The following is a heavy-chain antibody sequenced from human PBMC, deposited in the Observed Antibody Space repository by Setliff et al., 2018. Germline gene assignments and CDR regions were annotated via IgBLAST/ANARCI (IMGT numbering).Heavy chain of an antibody. Sequence: SETLSLTCAVSGGSIRSGNYYWSWVRQPPGKGLEWIGYIYYSGSTYYNPSLESRTTISVDTSKNQFSLNLSSVTAADTAVYYCARESRYYYDNLGTLDYWGQGTLVTVSS. V-gene: IGHV4-30-4*08. D-gene: IGHD3-22*01. CDR1: GGSIRSGNYY. CDR2: IYYSGST. J-gene: IGHJ4*02. CDR3: ARESRYYYDNLGTLDY.